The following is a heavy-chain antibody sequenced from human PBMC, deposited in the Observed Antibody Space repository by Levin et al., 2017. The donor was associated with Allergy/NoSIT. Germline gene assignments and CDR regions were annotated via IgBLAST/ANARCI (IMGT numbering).Heavy chain of an antibody. V-gene: IGHV4-59*01. Sequence: SQTLSLTCTVSGGSISSYYWSWIRQPPGKGLEWIGYIYYSGSANYNPSLKSRVTISVDTSKNQFSLKLNSVTAADTAVYYCARVGGPATIVFPYFFDYWGQGTLVSVSS. J-gene: IGHJ4*02. D-gene: IGHD2-2*02. CDR2: IYYSGSA. CDR3: ARVGGPATIVFPYFFDY. CDR1: GGSISSYY.